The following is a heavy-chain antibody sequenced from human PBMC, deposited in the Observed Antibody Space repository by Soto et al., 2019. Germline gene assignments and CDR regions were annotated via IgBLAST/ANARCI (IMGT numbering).Heavy chain of an antibody. J-gene: IGHJ4*02. D-gene: IGHD3-16*01. CDR2: ISGSGGST. V-gene: IGHV3-23*01. CDR3: VKPQMRDLRAFDY. CDR1: GFTFSNYA. Sequence: EVQLLESGGGLVQPGESLRLSCAVSGFTFSNYAMSWVRQVPGKGLEWVSTISGSGGSTYYADSVKGRFTISRDNSKNTVYLQMNGLRAEDCAVYYCVKPQMRDLRAFDYWGQGTLVTVSS.